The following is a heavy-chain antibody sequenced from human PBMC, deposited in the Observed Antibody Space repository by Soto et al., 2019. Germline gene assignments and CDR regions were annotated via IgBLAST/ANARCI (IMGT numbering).Heavy chain of an antibody. CDR2: ISRSGNST. D-gene: IGHD3-3*01. J-gene: IGHJ6*02. Sequence: PGGSLRLSCAASGFTFTSYAMSWVRQAPGKGLEWVSAISRSGNSTYFADSVKGRFTISRDNSKNTVWLQMNSLRDEDTAVYYCARAEIFGVTNGMDVWGQGTTVTVSS. CDR1: GFTFTSYA. CDR3: ARAEIFGVTNGMDV. V-gene: IGHV3-23*01.